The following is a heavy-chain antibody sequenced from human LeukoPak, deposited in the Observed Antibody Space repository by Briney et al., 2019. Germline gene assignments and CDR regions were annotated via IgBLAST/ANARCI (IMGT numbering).Heavy chain of an antibody. Sequence: SETLSLTCAVYGGSFSGYYWSWLRQPPGKGLEWIGEINHGRSTNYNPSIKRGVTISVETFKKQFSLKMRWVTAADTAVYYCARGYYYDSSGYPMVAFDICGQGTMVTVSS. V-gene: IGHV4-34*01. CDR2: INHGRST. J-gene: IGHJ3*02. CDR1: GGSFSGYY. D-gene: IGHD3-22*01. CDR3: ARGYYYDSSGYPMVAFDI.